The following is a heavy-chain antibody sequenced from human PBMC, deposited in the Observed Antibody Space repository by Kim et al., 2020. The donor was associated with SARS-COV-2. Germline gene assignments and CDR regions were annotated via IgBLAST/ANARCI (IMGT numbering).Heavy chain of an antibody. CDR3: ALKGSFGSGY. Sequence: GGSLRLSCAASGVAFSNYAMSWVRQAPGKGLEWVSDVSGSGDKTYYADSVKGRFSISRDNSKSTLYLHMNSLRAADTAIYYCALKGSFGSGYGGQGTLVTVSS. CDR1: GVAFSNYA. J-gene: IGHJ4*02. D-gene: IGHD3-3*01. V-gene: IGHV3-23*01. CDR2: VSGSGDKT.